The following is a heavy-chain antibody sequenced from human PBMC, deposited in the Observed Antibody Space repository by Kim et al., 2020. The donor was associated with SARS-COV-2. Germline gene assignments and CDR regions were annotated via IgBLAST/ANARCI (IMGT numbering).Heavy chain of an antibody. D-gene: IGHD6-13*01. J-gene: IGHJ5*02. CDR3: AKVQSSSWPGNWFDP. Sequence: DAEKRQFTISRDNSKNTPYLQMNSLRAEDTAVYYCAKVQSSSWPGNWFDPWGQGTLVTVSS. V-gene: IGHV3-23*01.